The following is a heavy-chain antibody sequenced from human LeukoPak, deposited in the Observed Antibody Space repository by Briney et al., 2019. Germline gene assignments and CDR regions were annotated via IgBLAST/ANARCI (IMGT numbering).Heavy chain of an antibody. CDR2: INYSGST. CDR3: ARLPSPYAGWYFDL. V-gene: IGHV4-39*01. Sequence: SETLSLTCTVSGGSISSSNYYWGWLRQPPGKGLEWIGSINYSGSTYYNPSLKSRVTISVDTSKNQFSLKLTSVTAADTAVFYCARLPSPYAGWYFDLWGRGTLVTVSS. D-gene: IGHD2-2*01. CDR1: GGSISSSNYY. J-gene: IGHJ2*01.